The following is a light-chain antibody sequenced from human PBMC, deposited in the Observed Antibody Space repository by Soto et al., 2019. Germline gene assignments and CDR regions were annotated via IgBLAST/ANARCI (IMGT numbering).Light chain of an antibody. CDR2: DVS. V-gene: IGLV2-18*02. CDR1: SSDVGSYNR. J-gene: IGLJ1*01. CDR3: SSYTSSNTYV. Sequence: QSALTQPPSVSGSPGHSVAISCTGTSSDVGSYNRVSWYQQPPGSAPKLMIYDVSNLPSGVPDRFSGSKSGNAASLTISGLQAEDEADYYCSSYTSSNTYVVGTGTKLTVL.